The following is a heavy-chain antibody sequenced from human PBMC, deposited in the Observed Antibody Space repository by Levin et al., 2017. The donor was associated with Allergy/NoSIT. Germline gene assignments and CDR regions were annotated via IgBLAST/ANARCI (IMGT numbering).Heavy chain of an antibody. Sequence: TSETLSLTCAVYGGSFSGYYWSWIRQPPGKGLEWIGEINHSGSTNYNPSLKSRVTISVDTSKNQFSLKLSSVTAADTAVYYCARGSGRYFDWLPRRVGYFDYWGQGTLVTVSS. CDR1: GGSFSGYY. J-gene: IGHJ4*02. V-gene: IGHV4-34*01. D-gene: IGHD3-9*01. CDR3: ARGSGRYFDWLPRRVGYFDY. CDR2: INHSGST.